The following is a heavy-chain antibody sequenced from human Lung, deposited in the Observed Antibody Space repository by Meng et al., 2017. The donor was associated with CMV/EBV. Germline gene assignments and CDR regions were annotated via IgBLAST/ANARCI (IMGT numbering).Heavy chain of an antibody. CDR2: ISYDGSNK. J-gene: IGHJ4*02. D-gene: IGHD3-22*01. Sequence: GGSXRLXCAASGFTFSSYAMHWVRQAPGKGLEWVAVISYDGSNKYYADSVKGRFTISRDNSKNTLYLQMNSLRAEDTAVYYCARDLSYYDSSGYRFDYWGQGTXVTVSS. V-gene: IGHV3-30*04. CDR1: GFTFSSYA. CDR3: ARDLSYYDSSGYRFDY.